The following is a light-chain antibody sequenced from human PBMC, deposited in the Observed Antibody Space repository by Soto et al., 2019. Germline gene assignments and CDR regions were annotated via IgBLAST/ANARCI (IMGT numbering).Light chain of an antibody. CDR2: LGS. CDR3: MQPLQSWT. Sequence: DIVMTQSPLSLPVTPGEPASISCRSSQSLLHSNGYNYLDWYLQKPGQSPQLLIYLGSNRASGVPDRFSGSGSGTDFTLKISRVEAEDVGVYYCMQPLQSWTFGQVTNVDIK. CDR1: QSLLHSNGYNY. J-gene: IGKJ1*01. V-gene: IGKV2-28*01.